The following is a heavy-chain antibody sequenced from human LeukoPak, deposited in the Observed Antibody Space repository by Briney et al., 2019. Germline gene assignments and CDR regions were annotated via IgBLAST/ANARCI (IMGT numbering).Heavy chain of an antibody. J-gene: IGHJ4*02. Sequence: SVKVSCKASGGTFSSYAISWVRQAPGQGLEWMGRIIPILGIANYAQKFQGRVTITADKSTSTAYMELSSLRSEDTAVYYCASLHYYGSGSYEVADYWGQGTLVTVSS. CDR3: ASLHYYGSGSYEVADY. CDR1: GGTFSSYA. V-gene: IGHV1-69*04. D-gene: IGHD3-10*01. CDR2: IIPILGIA.